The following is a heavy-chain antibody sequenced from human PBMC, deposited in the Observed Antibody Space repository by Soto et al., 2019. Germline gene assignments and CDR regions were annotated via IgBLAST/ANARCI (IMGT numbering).Heavy chain of an antibody. CDR2: ISSSGTGI. CDR3: ARAYSDAFDI. J-gene: IGHJ3*02. V-gene: IGHV3-11*01. CDR1: VFTFIDYY. Sequence: PGWSLRLSCASSVFTFIDYYMTWIRQAPGKGLEWVSYISSSGTGIYYPDSVKGRFTISRDNAKNSLYLQMSSLRAEDTAVYYCARAYSDAFDIWGQGTMVTVSS. D-gene: IGHD2-15*01.